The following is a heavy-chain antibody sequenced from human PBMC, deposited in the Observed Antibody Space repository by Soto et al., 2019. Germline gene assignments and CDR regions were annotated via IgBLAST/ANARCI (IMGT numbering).Heavy chain of an antibody. Sequence: QVQLVESGGGVFQPGKSLRLSCTASGFVFLNYAFHWVRQAPGKGLEWVAVISYDGSDLFYADSVKGRFTISRDNSRDTLYLQMNSLRADDTAVYYCARVGNYGDSPYYNYATDVWGQGTTVTVSS. V-gene: IGHV3-30-3*01. D-gene: IGHD4-17*01. CDR2: ISYDGSDL. CDR1: GFVFLNYA. CDR3: ARVGNYGDSPYYNYATDV. J-gene: IGHJ6*02.